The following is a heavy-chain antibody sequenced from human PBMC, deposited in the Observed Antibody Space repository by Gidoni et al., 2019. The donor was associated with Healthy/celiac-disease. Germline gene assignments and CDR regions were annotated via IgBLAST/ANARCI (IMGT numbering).Heavy chain of an antibody. V-gene: IGHV3-21*01. CDR2: ISSSSSYI. D-gene: IGHD1-1*01. J-gene: IGHJ4*02. CDR1: GFTFSSYS. CDR3: ASLESRGHFDY. Sequence: EVQLVESGGGLVKPGGSLRLSCAASGFTFSSYSMNWVRQAPGKGLEWVSSISSSSSYIYYADSVKGRFTISRDNAKNSLYLQMNSLRAEDTAVYYCASLESRGHFDYWGQGTLVTVSS.